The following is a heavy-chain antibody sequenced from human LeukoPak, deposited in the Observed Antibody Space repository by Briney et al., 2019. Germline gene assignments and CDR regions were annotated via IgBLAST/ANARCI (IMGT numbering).Heavy chain of an antibody. CDR3: AKDVAPHYYYYDSSGYYDY. CDR1: GFTFSTSW. Sequence: GGSLRLSCAASGFTFSTSWMSWVRQVPGKGLEWVANIKKDGSESYYVDSVKGRFTISRDNAKNSLYLQMNSLRAEDTAVYYCAKDVAPHYYYYDSSGYYDYWGQGTLATVSS. D-gene: IGHD3-22*01. CDR2: IKKDGSES. J-gene: IGHJ4*02. V-gene: IGHV3-7*03.